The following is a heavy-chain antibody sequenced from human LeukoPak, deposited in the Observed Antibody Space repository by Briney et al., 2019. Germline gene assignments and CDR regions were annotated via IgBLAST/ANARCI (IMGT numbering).Heavy chain of an antibody. V-gene: IGHV3-30*18. CDR2: ISYDGSNK. D-gene: IGHD5-24*01. Sequence: GGSLRLSCAASGFTFSSYAMHWVRQAPGKGLEWVAAISYDGSNKYYADSVKGRFTISRDNSKNTLYLQMNSLRAEDTAVYYCAKEKAVWGWLQLQPFDYWGQGTLVTVSS. CDR3: AKEKAVWGWLQLQPFDY. J-gene: IGHJ4*02. CDR1: GFTFSSYA.